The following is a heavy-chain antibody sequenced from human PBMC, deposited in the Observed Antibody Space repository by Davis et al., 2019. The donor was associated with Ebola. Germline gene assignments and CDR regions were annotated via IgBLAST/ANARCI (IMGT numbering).Heavy chain of an antibody. V-gene: IGHV4-39*07. Sequence: SETLSLTCTVSGGSISSSSYYWGWIRQPPGKGLEWVGKINHSGSTNYNPSLQSRVTISVDTSKNQFSLKLSSVTAADTAVYYCARVPIAARRGYYYYYYGMDVWGQGTTVTVSS. J-gene: IGHJ6*02. CDR1: GGSISSSSYY. D-gene: IGHD6-13*01. CDR2: INHSGST. CDR3: ARVPIAARRGYYYYYYGMDV.